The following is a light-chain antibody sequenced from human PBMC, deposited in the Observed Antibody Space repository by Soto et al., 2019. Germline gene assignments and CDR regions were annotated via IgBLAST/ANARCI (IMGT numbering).Light chain of an antibody. V-gene: IGKV3-20*01. J-gene: IGKJ1*01. CDR2: AAS. CDR1: QSVSSAY. Sequence: EIVLTQSPGTLSLSPGERATLSCRASQSVSSAYLAWYQHKPGQPPTLLIYAASSRVTGIPDRFSGSGSGTDFTLTISRLEPEDFAVYYCQHYGSSSTWTFGQGTNVEIK. CDR3: QHYGSSSTWT.